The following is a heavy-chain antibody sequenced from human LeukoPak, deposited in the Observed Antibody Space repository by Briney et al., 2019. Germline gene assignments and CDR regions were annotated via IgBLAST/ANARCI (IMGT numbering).Heavy chain of an antibody. J-gene: IGHJ4*02. Sequence: SGTLSLTCAVSGGSISSSNWWSWVRQPPGKGLEWIGEIYHSGSTNYSPSLKSRVTISIDKSKNQFSLKLSSVTAADTAVYYCARSGGYVDYGQFDYWGQGTLVTVSS. CDR1: GGSISSSNW. D-gene: IGHD4-17*01. CDR3: ARSGGYVDYGQFDY. CDR2: IYHSGST. V-gene: IGHV4-4*02.